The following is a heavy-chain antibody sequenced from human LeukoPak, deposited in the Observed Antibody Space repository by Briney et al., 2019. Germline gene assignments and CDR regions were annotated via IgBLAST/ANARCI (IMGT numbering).Heavy chain of an antibody. CDR3: ARHRYTSSLSYFDS. J-gene: IGHJ4*02. CDR2: IYYSGST. D-gene: IGHD6-6*01. CDR1: GGSISSGGYY. Sequence: SETLSLTCTVSGGSISSGGYYWSWIRQHPGKGLEWFGYIYYSGSTYYNPSLRRPVTISVDTSKNNFCLTPSSVTAAHTAVYYCARHRYTSSLSYFDSWGQGTLVTVSS. V-gene: IGHV4-31*01.